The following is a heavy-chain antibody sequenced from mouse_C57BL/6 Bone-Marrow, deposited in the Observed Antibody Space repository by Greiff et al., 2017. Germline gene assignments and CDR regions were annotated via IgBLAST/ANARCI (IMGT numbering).Heavy chain of an antibody. CDR3: SYTWFAY. Sequence: DVKLQESGAELVRPGASVKLSCTASGFNIKDDYMHWVKQRPEQGLEWIGWIDPENGDTEYASKFQGKATITADTSSNTAYLQLSSLTSEDTAVYCCSYTWFAYWGQGTLVTVSA. V-gene: IGHV14-4*01. J-gene: IGHJ3*01. CDR2: IDPENGDT. CDR1: GFNIKDDY. D-gene: IGHD2-12*01.